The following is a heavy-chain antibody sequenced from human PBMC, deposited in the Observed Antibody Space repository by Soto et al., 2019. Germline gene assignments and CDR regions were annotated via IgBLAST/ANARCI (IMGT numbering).Heavy chain of an antibody. J-gene: IGHJ4*02. Sequence: ASVKVSCKASVYTFNSYYIQWVRQAPGQRLEWMGIINASGGSTSYAQKFQGRITMTRDTSTSTVYMEVRSLRSEDTAIYFCAGYASGSYLGNWGQGTPVTVSS. CDR1: VYTFNSYY. D-gene: IGHD3-10*01. V-gene: IGHV1-46*02. CDR2: INASGGST. CDR3: AGYASGSYLGN.